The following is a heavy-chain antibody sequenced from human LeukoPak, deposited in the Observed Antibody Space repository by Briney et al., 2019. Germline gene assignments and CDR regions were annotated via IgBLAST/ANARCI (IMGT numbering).Heavy chain of an antibody. CDR3: AKDIGSYYDY. D-gene: IGHD3-10*01. Sequence: GGSLRLSCAASGFTFSSYAMHWVRQAPGKGREGVAVISYDGSNKYYADSVKGRFTISRDNSKNTLYLEMNSLRAEDTAVYYCAKDIGSYYDYWGQGILVTVSS. CDR2: ISYDGSNK. CDR1: GFTFSSYA. J-gene: IGHJ4*02. V-gene: IGHV3-30*04.